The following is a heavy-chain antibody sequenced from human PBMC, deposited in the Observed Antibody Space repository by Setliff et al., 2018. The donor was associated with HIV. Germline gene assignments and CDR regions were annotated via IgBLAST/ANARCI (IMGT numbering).Heavy chain of an antibody. Sequence: ASVKVSCKASASRYSFTAYNMHWVRQAPGQGLEWMGIINPFGGTTTYAQKFQGRVTMTRDTSTSTVYMELTNLRSEDTAVYYCARERATLTPHGLGYMDVWGKGTTVTVSS. CDR1: ASRYSFTAYN. D-gene: IGHD4-4*01. CDR3: ARERATLTPHGLGYMDV. J-gene: IGHJ6*03. V-gene: IGHV1-46*01. CDR2: INPFGGTT.